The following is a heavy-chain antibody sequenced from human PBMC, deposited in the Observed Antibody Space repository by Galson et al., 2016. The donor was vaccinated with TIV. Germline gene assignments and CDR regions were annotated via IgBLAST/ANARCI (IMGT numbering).Heavy chain of an antibody. CDR2: INHRGST. V-gene: IGHV4-34*01. CDR3: ASPFPGGDDFWSAYYDAFDV. CDR1: GGSFNRYY. D-gene: IGHD3-3*01. J-gene: IGHJ3*01. Sequence: ETLSLTCEVYGGSFNRYYWTWIRQPPGKGLEWIGQINHRGSTKYGPSLNSRVTISVDTSKNQFSLKMTSMTAADTAVYYCASPFPGGDDFWSAYYDAFDVWGQGTMVTVSS.